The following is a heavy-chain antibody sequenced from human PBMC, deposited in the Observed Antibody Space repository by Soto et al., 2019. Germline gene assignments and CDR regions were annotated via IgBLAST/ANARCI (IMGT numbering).Heavy chain of an antibody. Sequence: PGGSLRLSCAASGFTFSSYAMHWVRQAPGKGLEWVAVISYDGSNKYYADSVKGRFTISRDNSKNTLYLQMNSLRAEDTAVYYCARDKHIVVVTAIRYGMDVWGQGTTVTVSS. D-gene: IGHD2-21*02. J-gene: IGHJ6*02. CDR2: ISYDGSNK. V-gene: IGHV3-30-3*01. CDR1: GFTFSSYA. CDR3: ARDKHIVVVTAIRYGMDV.